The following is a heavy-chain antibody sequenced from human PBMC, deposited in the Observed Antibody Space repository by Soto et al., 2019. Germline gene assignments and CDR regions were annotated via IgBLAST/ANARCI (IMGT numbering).Heavy chain of an antibody. CDR3: ARGTDDSSGYYYGY. CDR2: IDYSGST. J-gene: IGHJ4*02. V-gene: IGHV4-31*03. D-gene: IGHD3-22*01. CDR1: GGSMSTGGYY. Sequence: SDTLSLTCTVSGGSMSTGGYYWSWIRQHPGKGLEWFGYIDYSGSTYYNPSLKSRVTISVDTSKNQFSLKLSSVTAADTAVYYCARGTDDSSGYYYGYWGQGTLVTVSS.